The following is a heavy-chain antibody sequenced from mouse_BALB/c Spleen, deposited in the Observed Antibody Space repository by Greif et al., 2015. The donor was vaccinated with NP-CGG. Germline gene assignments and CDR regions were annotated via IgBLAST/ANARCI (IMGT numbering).Heavy chain of an antibody. D-gene: IGHD2-14*01. Sequence: LQQSGSELVRPGASVKLSCKASGYTFTSYWMHWVKQRHGQGLEWIGNIYPGSGSTNYDEKLKSKGTLTVDTSSSTAYMHLSSLTSEDSAVYYCTGYDFAYWGQGTLVTVSA. V-gene: IGHV1S22*01. CDR3: TGYDFAY. CDR2: IYPGSGST. J-gene: IGHJ3*01. CDR1: GYTFTSYW.